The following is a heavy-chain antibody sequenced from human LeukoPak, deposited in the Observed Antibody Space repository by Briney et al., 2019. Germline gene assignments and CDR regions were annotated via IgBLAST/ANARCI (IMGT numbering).Heavy chain of an antibody. D-gene: IGHD2-2*02. J-gene: IGHJ5*02. V-gene: IGHV4-39*01. Sequence: SETLSLTCTVSGGSISSSSYYWGWIRQPPGKGLEWIGSIYYSGSTYYNPSLKSRVTISVDTSKNQFSLKLSSVTAADTAVYYCARIVLGYCSSASCYTWFDPWGQGTLVTVSS. CDR1: GGSISSSSYY. CDR2: IYYSGST. CDR3: ARIVLGYCSSASCYTWFDP.